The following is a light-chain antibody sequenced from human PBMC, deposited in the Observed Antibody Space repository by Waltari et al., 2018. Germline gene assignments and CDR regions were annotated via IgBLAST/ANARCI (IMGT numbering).Light chain of an antibody. Sequence: QSVLTQPPSISEAPRQRVTISCSGSSSNIGNNGVNWYQHFPGKAPRLLIYFNDVLPSGVSDRFSGAQSGTSASLASSGLQSEDEADYYCAVWDDSLNGLVFGGGTKLTV. V-gene: IGLV1-36*01. CDR1: SSNIGNNG. CDR3: AVWDDSLNGLV. CDR2: FND. J-gene: IGLJ3*02.